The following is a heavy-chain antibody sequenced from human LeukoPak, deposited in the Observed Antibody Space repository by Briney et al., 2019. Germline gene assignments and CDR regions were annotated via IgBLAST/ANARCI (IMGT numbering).Heavy chain of an antibody. D-gene: IGHD2-8*01. CDR3: ARDGDDTTNW. CDR1: DFTVGSNY. V-gene: IGHV3-53*01. Sequence: GGSLRLSCAASDFTVGSNYMTWVRQAPGKGLEWVSVIYSGGKTFYADSVKGRFTISRDDSKNTLYLQMNSLRAEDTAIYYCARDGDDTTNWWDQGTLVTVSS. CDR2: IYSGGKT. J-gene: IGHJ4*02.